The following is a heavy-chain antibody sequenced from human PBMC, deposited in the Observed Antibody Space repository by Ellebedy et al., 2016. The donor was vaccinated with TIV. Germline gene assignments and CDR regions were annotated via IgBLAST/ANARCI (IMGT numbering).Heavy chain of an antibody. CDR2: IYYSGST. V-gene: IGHV4-39*01. D-gene: IGHD5-18*01. CDR1: GGSISSSSYY. Sequence: SETLSLXXTVSGGSISSSSYYWGWIRQPPGKGLEWIGSIYYSGSTYYNPSLKSRVTISVDTSKNQFSLKLSSVTAADTAVYYCARQGYSYGYIDYWGQGTLVTVSS. J-gene: IGHJ4*02. CDR3: ARQGYSYGYIDY.